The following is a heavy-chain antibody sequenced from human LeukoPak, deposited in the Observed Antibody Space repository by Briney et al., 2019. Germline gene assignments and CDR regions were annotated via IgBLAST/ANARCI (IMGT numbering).Heavy chain of an antibody. V-gene: IGHV4-34*01. CDR1: GGSFSVYY. CDR3: ASRYKRGRNLWGGYYRGWFDP. D-gene: IGHD3-3*01. J-gene: IGHJ5*02. CDR2: INHSGST. Sequence: PSETLSLTCAVYGGSFSVYYWRWIRHPPGKGLECIGEINHSGSTNYNPPREGRVTNSVDTSQNQFYLKLSSVTAADTAVYYCASRYKRGRNLWGGYYRGWFDPWGQGTLVTVSS.